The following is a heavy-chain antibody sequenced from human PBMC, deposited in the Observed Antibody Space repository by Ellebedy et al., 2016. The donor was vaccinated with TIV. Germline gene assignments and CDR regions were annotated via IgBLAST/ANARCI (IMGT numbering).Heavy chain of an antibody. CDR2: INPSGGRT. V-gene: IGHV1-46*01. J-gene: IGHJ6*02. Sequence: ASVKVSXXASGYTFSNYYMHWVRQAPGQGLEWMGMINPSGGRTTYAQKFQGRVTMTRNTSISTAYLDLSSLRSEDTAVYYCATEFLVQDVWGQGTTVTVSS. D-gene: IGHD2-21*01. CDR3: ATEFLVQDV. CDR1: GYTFSNYY.